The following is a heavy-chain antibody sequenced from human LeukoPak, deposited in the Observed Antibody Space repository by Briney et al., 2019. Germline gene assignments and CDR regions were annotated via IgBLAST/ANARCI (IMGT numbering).Heavy chain of an antibody. CDR1: GFTFSSYS. V-gene: IGHV3-21*01. D-gene: IGHD3-22*01. Sequence: GGSLRLSCAASGFTFSSYSMNWVRQAPGKGLEWVSSISSSSSYIYYADSVKGRFTISRDNAKNSLYLQMNSLRAEDTAVYYCARSPIGVYYYMDVWGKGTTVTVSS. J-gene: IGHJ6*03. CDR3: ARSPIGVYYYMDV. CDR2: ISSSSSYI.